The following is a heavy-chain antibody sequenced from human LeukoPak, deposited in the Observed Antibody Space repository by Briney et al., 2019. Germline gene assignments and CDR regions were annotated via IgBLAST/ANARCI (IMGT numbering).Heavy chain of an antibody. CDR1: GFTFSSYS. Sequence: GGSLRLSCAASGFTFSSYSMNWVRQAPGKGLEWVSSISSSSSYIYYADSVKGRFTISRDNAKNSLYLQMNSLRAEDTAVYYCARDLVEMATIAYFDYWGQGTLVTVSS. CDR3: ARDLVEMATIAYFDY. J-gene: IGHJ4*02. V-gene: IGHV3-21*01. CDR2: ISSSSSYI. D-gene: IGHD5-24*01.